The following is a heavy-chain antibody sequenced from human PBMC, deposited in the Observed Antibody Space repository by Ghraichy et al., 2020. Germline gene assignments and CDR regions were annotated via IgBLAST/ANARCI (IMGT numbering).Heavy chain of an antibody. CDR3: AREWGYGMDV. CDR1: GFTFTSYS. J-gene: IGHJ6*02. Sequence: TLSLTCAASGFTFTSYSVNWVRQAPGKGLEWVSYISSSSVTIYYADSVKGRFTISRDNAKNSLYLQMNSLRDEDTAVYYCAREWGYGMDVWGQGTTVTVSS. V-gene: IGHV3-48*02. CDR2: ISSSSVTI. D-gene: IGHD1-26*01.